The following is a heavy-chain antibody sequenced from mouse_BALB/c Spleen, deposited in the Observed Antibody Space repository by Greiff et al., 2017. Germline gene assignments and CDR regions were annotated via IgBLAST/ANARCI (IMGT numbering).Heavy chain of an antibody. J-gene: IGHJ4*01. CDR3: ARGGDGYSLYYAMDY. V-gene: IGHV5-6-5*01. Sequence: EVQRVESGGGLVKPGGSLKLSCAASGFTFSSYAMSWVRQTPEKRLEWVASISSGGSTYYPDSVKGRFTISRDNARNILYLQMSSLRSEDTAMYYCARGGDGYSLYYAMDYWGQGTSVTVSS. CDR2: ISSGGST. D-gene: IGHD2-3*01. CDR1: GFTFSSYA.